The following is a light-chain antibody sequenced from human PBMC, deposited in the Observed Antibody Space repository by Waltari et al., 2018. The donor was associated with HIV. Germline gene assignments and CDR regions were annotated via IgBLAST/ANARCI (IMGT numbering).Light chain of an antibody. CDR1: QTINTW. V-gene: IGKV1-5*03. CDR3: QQYSSYWT. Sequence: DIQMAQSPSNLSASVGDRVTITCRASQTINTWLAWYHQKPGGAPQLLVYKASTLENGVPSRFSGSGSGTEFTLTISRLQPDDVDFYYCQQYSSYWTFGQGTKVQVK. CDR2: KAS. J-gene: IGKJ1*01.